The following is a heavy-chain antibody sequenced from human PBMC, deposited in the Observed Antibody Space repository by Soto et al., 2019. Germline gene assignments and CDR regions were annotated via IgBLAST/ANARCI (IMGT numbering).Heavy chain of an antibody. D-gene: IGHD6-19*01. CDR2: ISYDGSNK. V-gene: IGHV3-30*18. CDR3: AKDLPTSGWEPPGDY. CDR1: GFTFSSYG. J-gene: IGHJ4*02. Sequence: QVQLVESGGGVVQPGRSLRLSCAASGFTFSSYGMHWVRQAPGKGLEWVAVISYDGSNKYYADSVKGRFTISRDNSKNTLYLQMNSLRAEDTAVYYCAKDLPTSGWEPPGDYWGQGTLVTVSS.